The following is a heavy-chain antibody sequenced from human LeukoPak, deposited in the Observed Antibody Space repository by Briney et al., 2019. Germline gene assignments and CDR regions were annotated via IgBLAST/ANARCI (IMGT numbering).Heavy chain of an antibody. CDR1: GYTLTELS. CDR2: FDPEDGET. D-gene: IGHD5-12*01. V-gene: IGHV1-24*01. J-gene: IGHJ4*02. CDR3: TRGARGGGYEAFDF. Sequence: GASVKVSCKVSGYTLTELSMHWVRQAPGKGLEWMGGFDPEDGETIYAQKFQGRVTMTRDTSISTAYMELSRLRSDNTAVYYCTRGARGGGYEAFDFWGQGTLVTVSS.